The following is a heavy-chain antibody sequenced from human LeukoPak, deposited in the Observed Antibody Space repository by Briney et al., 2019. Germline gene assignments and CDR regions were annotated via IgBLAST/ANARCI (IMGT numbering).Heavy chain of an antibody. CDR2: IIPMIGTA. D-gene: IGHD5-12*01. CDR1: GGTISSYA. Sequence: GASVKVSCKASGGTISSYAISWVRQAPGQGLECMGGIIPMIGTANYAQKFQGRVTITADESTSTAYMELSSLRSEDTAVYYCARASYDAFDPWGQGTLVTVSS. V-gene: IGHV1-69*01. CDR3: ARASYDAFDP. J-gene: IGHJ5*02.